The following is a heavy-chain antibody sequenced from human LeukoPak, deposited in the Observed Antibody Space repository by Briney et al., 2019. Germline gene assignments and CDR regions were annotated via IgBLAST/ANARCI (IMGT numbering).Heavy chain of an antibody. CDR3: ARARSYSPLPYGMDV. J-gene: IGHJ6*02. CDR1: GFTFKDYA. Sequence: GGSLRLSCTASGFTFKDYAMYWVRQAPGKGLEWVSGISWNSGTTDYADSVKGRFAVSRDNAKDSLYLQMNSLRPEDTAWYYFARARSYSPLPYGMDVWGQGPRVTVSS. V-gene: IGHV3-9*01. CDR2: ISWNSGTT. D-gene: IGHD1-26*01.